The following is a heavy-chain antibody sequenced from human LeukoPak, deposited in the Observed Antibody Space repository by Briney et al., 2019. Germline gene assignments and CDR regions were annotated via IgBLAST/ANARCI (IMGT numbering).Heavy chain of an antibody. CDR2: INAGNGNT. Sequence: GASVKVSCKASGYTFTSYAMHWVRQAPGQRLEWMGWINAGNGNTKYSQEFQGRVTITTDTSTSTAYMELRSLRSDDTAVYYCARVLYYYGSGSYPPFDYWGQGTLVTVSS. CDR3: ARVLYYYGSGSYPPFDY. V-gene: IGHV1-3*01. D-gene: IGHD3-10*01. CDR1: GYTFTSYA. J-gene: IGHJ4*02.